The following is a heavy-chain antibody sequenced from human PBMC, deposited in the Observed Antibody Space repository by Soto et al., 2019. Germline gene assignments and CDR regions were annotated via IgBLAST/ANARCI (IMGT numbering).Heavy chain of an antibody. CDR3: ARVPLVAPYYFDY. V-gene: IGHV1-69*02. Sequence: QVQLVQSGAEVKKPGSSVKVSCKASGGTFSSYTISWVRQAPGQGLEWMGRIIPILGIANYAQKFQGRVTITADKSTSTAYTELSSLRSEDTAVYYCARVPLVAPYYFDYWGQGTLVTVSS. J-gene: IGHJ4*02. CDR1: GGTFSSYT. D-gene: IGHD2-15*01. CDR2: IIPILGIA.